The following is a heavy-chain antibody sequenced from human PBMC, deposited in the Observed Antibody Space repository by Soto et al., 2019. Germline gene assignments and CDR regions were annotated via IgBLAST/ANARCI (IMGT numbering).Heavy chain of an antibody. D-gene: IGHD6-25*01. V-gene: IGHV3-15*07. CDR2: IKSKTDGGTT. Sequence: EVQLVESGGGLVKPGGSLRLSCAASGFTFSNAWMNWVRQAPGKGLEWVGRIKSKTDGGTTDYAAPVKGRFTISRAHSKKTAYLQRTSLKPEDRAGFCCTPGFTRLAASAIWGQGTLGSVSS. J-gene: IGHJ3*02. CDR1: GFTFSNAW. CDR3: TPGFTRLAASAI.